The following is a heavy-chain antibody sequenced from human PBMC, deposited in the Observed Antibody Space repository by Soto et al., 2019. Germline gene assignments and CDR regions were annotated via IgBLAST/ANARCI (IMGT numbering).Heavy chain of an antibody. CDR3: ARGERLDDYSKYLVYHYYMDV. J-gene: IGHJ6*03. D-gene: IGHD4-4*01. Sequence: VNVACTASGYTFPRYAISLVRQAPGPGLEWMGWISAYNGNTNYAQKLQGRVTMTTDTSTSTAYMELRSLRSDDTAVYYCARGERLDDYSKYLVYHYYMDVWGKGTTVTVSS. CDR1: GYTFPRYA. CDR2: ISAYNGNT. V-gene: IGHV1-18*01.